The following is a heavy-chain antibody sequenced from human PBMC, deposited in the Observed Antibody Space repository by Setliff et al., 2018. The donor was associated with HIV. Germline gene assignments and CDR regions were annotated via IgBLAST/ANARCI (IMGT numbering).Heavy chain of an antibody. CDR3: ARGRSSSSDTNFDS. V-gene: IGHV1-18*01. Sequence: ASVKVSCKASGYSFTTYAISWVRQAPGQGLEWMGWISAYNGKTLYAQNFQGRLTVTRDTSTSTIYMDLSSLRSEDTAFYHCARGRSSSSDTNFDSWGQGTLVTVSS. CDR1: GYSFTTYA. D-gene: IGHD6-6*01. J-gene: IGHJ4*02. CDR2: ISAYNGKT.